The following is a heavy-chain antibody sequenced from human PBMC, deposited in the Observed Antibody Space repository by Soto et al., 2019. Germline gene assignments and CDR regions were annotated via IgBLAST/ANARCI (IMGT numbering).Heavy chain of an antibody. Sequence: PGGSLRLSCAASGFTFSSYAMSWVRQAPGKGLEWVSAISGSGGSTYYADSVKGRSTISRDNSKNTLYLQMNSLRAEDTAVYYCAKDPYYDSSGYFPYYFDYWGQATLVTVSS. V-gene: IGHV3-23*01. CDR2: ISGSGGST. J-gene: IGHJ4*02. D-gene: IGHD3-22*01. CDR1: GFTFSSYA. CDR3: AKDPYYDSSGYFPYYFDY.